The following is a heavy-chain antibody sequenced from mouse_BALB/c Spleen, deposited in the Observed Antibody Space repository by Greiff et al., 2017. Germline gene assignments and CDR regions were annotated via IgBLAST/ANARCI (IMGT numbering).Heavy chain of an antibody. D-gene: IGHD2-1*01. CDR3: ARHGNYLYYAMDY. CDR2: ISSGSSTI. CDR1: GFTFSSFG. J-gene: IGHJ4*01. Sequence: EVQRVESGGGLVQPGGSRKLSCAASGFTFSSFGMHWVRQAPEKGLEWVAYISSGSSTIYYADTVKGRFTISRDNPKNTLFLQMTSLRSEDTAMYYCARHGNYLYYAMDYWGQGTSVTVSS. V-gene: IGHV5-17*02.